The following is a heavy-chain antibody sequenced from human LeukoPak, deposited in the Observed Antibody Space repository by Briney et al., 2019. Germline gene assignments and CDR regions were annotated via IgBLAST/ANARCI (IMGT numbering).Heavy chain of an antibody. J-gene: IGHJ4*02. V-gene: IGHV3-21*01. D-gene: IGHD2-15*01. CDR3: AMVGVLEGY. Sequence: ETLSLTCTVSGYSISSGYYWGWIRQPPGKGLEWVSSISSSSSYIYYADSVKGRFTISRDNAKNSLYLQMNSLRAEDTAVYYCAMVGVLEGYWGQGTLVTVSS. CDR1: GYSISSGYY. CDR2: ISSSSSYI.